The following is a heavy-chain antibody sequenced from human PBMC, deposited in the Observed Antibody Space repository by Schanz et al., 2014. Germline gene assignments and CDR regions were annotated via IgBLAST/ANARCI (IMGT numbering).Heavy chain of an antibody. CDR1: GYTFTSYG. V-gene: IGHV1-18*01. CDR2: ISAYNGNT. J-gene: IGHJ4*02. D-gene: IGHD5-12*01. CDR3: ARGIGGYGANNYFDY. Sequence: QVQLVQSGAEVKKPGASVKVSCKASGYTFTSYGISWVRQAHGQGLEWMGWISAYNGNTKYPQKLQGRVTMTTDTSTSTAYMELRSLRSDDTAVYYCARGIGGYGANNYFDYWGQGTLVTVSS.